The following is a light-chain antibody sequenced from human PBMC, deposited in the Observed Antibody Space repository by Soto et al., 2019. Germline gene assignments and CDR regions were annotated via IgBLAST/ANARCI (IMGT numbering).Light chain of an antibody. CDR3: QSYDSSLSGWV. V-gene: IGLV1-40*01. CDR1: SSNIGAGYD. Sequence: QSVLTQPPSVSGAPGQMVTISCTGSSSNIGAGYDVHWYQQLPGTAPKLLIYGNSNRPSGVPDRFSGSKSGTSASLAITGLQAEDEADYYCQSYDSSLSGWVFGGGTKFTVL. J-gene: IGLJ3*02. CDR2: GNS.